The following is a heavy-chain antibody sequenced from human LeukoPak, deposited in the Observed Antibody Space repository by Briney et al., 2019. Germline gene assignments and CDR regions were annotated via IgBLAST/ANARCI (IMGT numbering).Heavy chain of an antibody. J-gene: IGHJ4*02. Sequence: ASAKVSCKASGYTFTSYGISWVRQAPGQGLEWMGWISAYNGSTNYAQKLQGRVTMTTDTSTSTAYMELRSLRSDDTAVYYCARDYYDSSGYTPFDYWGQGTLVTVSS. CDR3: ARDYYDSSGYTPFDY. CDR2: ISAYNGST. D-gene: IGHD3-22*01. V-gene: IGHV1-18*01. CDR1: GYTFTSYG.